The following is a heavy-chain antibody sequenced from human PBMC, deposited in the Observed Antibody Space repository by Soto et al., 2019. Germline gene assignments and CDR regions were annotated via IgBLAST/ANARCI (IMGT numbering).Heavy chain of an antibody. Sequence: SETLSLTCTVSGGSISSYYWSWIRQPPGKGLEWIGYIYYSGSTNYNPSLKSRVTISVDTSKNQFSLKLSSVTAADTAVYYCARDLTQQLVRGAYYFGMDVWGQGSTVTV. CDR2: IYYSGST. V-gene: IGHV4-59*01. D-gene: IGHD6-13*01. CDR1: GGSISSYY. J-gene: IGHJ6*02. CDR3: ARDLTQQLVRGAYYFGMDV.